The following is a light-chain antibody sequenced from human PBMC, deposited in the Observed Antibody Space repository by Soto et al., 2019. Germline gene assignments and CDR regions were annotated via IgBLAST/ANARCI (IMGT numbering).Light chain of an antibody. Sequence: EIVLTQSPGTLSLSPGERATLPCRASQSISSTFLAWYQQKPGQAPRVLLYGASTRATGIPDRFSGSGSGTDFTLTISRLEPEDFAVYFCQQYESSRTFGQGTKVEMK. J-gene: IGKJ1*01. V-gene: IGKV3-20*01. CDR1: QSISSTF. CDR3: QQYESSRT. CDR2: GAS.